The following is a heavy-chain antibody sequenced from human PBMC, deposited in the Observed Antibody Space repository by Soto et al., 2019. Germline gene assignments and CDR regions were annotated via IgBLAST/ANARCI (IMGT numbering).Heavy chain of an antibody. V-gene: IGHV3-23*01. Sequence: FTLSSYAMSWVRQAPGKGLEWVSAISGSGGSTYYADSVKGRFTISRDNSKNTLYLQMNSLRAEDTAVYYCAKDMHYDFWSGYYRPLDYWGQGTLVTVSS. D-gene: IGHD3-3*01. CDR1: FTLSSYA. CDR3: AKDMHYDFWSGYYRPLDY. CDR2: ISGSGGST. J-gene: IGHJ4*02.